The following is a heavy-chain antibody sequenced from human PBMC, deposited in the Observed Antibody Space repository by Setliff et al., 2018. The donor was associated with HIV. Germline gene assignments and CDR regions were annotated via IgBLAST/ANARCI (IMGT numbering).Heavy chain of an antibody. Sequence: GGSLRLSCEASGFTFSSYWMHWVRQAPGKGLVWVSRMNSDGSTINYADSVKGRFTISRDNAKNTLYLQMNSLRVEDTAVYYCAGAVVVGGTLGYWGQGTLVTVSS. V-gene: IGHV3-74*01. CDR2: MNSDGSTI. J-gene: IGHJ4*02. CDR3: AGAVVVGGTLGY. CDR1: GFTFSSYW. D-gene: IGHD2-2*01.